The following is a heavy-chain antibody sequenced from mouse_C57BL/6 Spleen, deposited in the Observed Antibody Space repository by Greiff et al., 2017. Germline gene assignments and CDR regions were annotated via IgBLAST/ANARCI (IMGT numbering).Heavy chain of an antibody. V-gene: IGHV1-64*01. D-gene: IGHD1-1*01. Sequence: QVQLQQPGAELVKPGASVKLSCKASGYTFTSYWMHWVKQRPGQGLEWIGMIHPNSGSTNYNEKFKSKATLTVDKSSSTAYMQLSSLATEDSAVYFLARPYRNSFFFAYWGQRTPVPVSA. J-gene: IGHJ3*01. CDR3: ARPYRNSFFFAY. CDR1: GYTFTSYW. CDR2: IHPNSGST.